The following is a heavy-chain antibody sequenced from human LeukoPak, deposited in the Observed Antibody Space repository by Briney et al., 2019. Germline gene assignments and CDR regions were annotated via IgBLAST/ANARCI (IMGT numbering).Heavy chain of an antibody. CDR2: IKQDGSEK. J-gene: IGHJ4*02. D-gene: IGHD1-7*01. CDR3: ARDGFRDWNYVNYFDY. V-gene: IGHV3-7*01. CDR1: GFTFSSYW. Sequence: PGGSLRLSCAASGFTFSSYWMSWVRQAPGKGLEWVANIKQDGSEKYYVDSVKGRFTISRDNAKNSLYLQMNSLRAEDTAVYYCARDGFRDWNYVNYFDYWGQGTLVTVSS.